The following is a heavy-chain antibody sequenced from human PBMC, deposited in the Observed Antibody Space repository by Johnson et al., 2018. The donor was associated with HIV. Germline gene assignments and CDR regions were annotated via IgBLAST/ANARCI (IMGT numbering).Heavy chain of an antibody. CDR3: AKVWDYFDSNAFDI. CDR1: GFNVSSNY. Sequence: VQLVESGGGLVQSGGSLRLSCAASGFNVSSNYMSWVRQAPGKGLEWVSAISGSGGSTYYADSVKGRFTISRDNSKNTLYLQMNSLRAEDTAVYYCAKVWDYFDSNAFDIWGQGTVVTVSS. CDR2: ISGSGGST. J-gene: IGHJ3*02. V-gene: IGHV3-23*04. D-gene: IGHD3-22*01.